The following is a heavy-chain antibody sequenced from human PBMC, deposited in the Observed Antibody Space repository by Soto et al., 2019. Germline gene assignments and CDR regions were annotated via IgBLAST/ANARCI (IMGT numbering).Heavy chain of an antibody. V-gene: IGHV4-31*03. Sequence: QVQLQESGPGLVKPSQTLSLTCTVSGGSISSGGYYWSWIRQHPGKGLEWIGYIYYSGSTYYNPSPNRRVTISVDTSKNQFSLKLSSVTAADTAVYYCARANDYGDYADYWGQGTLVTVSS. CDR1: GGSISSGGYY. D-gene: IGHD4-17*01. CDR3: ARANDYGDYADY. CDR2: IYYSGST. J-gene: IGHJ4*02.